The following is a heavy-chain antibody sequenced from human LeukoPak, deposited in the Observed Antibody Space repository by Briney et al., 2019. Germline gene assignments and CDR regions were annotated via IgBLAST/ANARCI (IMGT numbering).Heavy chain of an antibody. V-gene: IGHV3-48*01. D-gene: IGHD2/OR15-2a*01. CDR2: ISSSGSTK. J-gene: IGHJ4*02. Sequence: GGSLRLSCGASGITFRSCSMNWVRQAPGKGLEWVSYISSSGSTKYYADSVKGRFTISRDNARNSLYLQMNSLRAEDTAVYFCARGGLSIMGYWGQGTLVTVSS. CDR1: GITFRSCS. CDR3: ARGGLSIMGY.